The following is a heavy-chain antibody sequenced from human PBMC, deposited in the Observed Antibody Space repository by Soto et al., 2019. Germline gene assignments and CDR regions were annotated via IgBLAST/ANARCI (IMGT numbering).Heavy chain of an antibody. V-gene: IGHV3-30*04. D-gene: IGHD3-3*01. J-gene: IGHJ4*02. CDR2: ISDDGRHE. CDR1: GFTFSSYA. CDR3: AKDRTSNFWSAYFDS. Sequence: QVQLVESGEGVVQPGRSLRLSCAASGFTFSSYAMHWVRPAPGKGLEWVAVISDDGRHEYYTDSVKGRFTISRAISKNPLYLQMNSLRPEDTAVYYCAKDRTSNFWSAYFDSWGQGTLIAVSS.